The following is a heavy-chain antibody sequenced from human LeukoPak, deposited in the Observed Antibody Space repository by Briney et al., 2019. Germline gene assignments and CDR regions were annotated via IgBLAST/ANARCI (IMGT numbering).Heavy chain of an antibody. CDR2: IYYSGST. V-gene: IGHV4-39*01. D-gene: IGHD3-22*01. CDR1: GGSISSSSYS. Sequence: PSETLSLTCTVSGGSISSSSYSWGWIRQPPGKGLEWIGSIYYSGSTYYNPSLKSRVTISVDTSKNQFSLKLSSVTAADTAVYYCASLYYYDSSGYQKHYFDYWGQGTLVTVSS. J-gene: IGHJ4*02. CDR3: ASLYYYDSSGYQKHYFDY.